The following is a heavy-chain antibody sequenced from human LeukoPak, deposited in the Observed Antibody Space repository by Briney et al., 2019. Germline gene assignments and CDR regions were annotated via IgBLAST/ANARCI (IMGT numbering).Heavy chain of an antibody. D-gene: IGHD1-26*01. V-gene: IGHV4-59*08. CDR1: GGSISSYY. J-gene: IGHJ6*02. Sequence: SETLSLTCTVSGGSISSYYWSWIRQPPGKGLEWIGYIYYSGSTNYNPSLESRVTISVDTSKNQFSLKLSSVTAADTAVYYCARHRRGVGAIAYYYYGMDVWGQGTTVTVSS. CDR3: ARHRRGVGAIAYYYYGMDV. CDR2: IYYSGST.